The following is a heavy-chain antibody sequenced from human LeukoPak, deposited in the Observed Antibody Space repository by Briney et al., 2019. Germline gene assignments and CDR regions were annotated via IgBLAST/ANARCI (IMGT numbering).Heavy chain of an antibody. V-gene: IGHV1-8*01. CDR2: MNPDSDNT. Sequence: GASVKVSCKASGYTFTTYDINWVRQATGQGLEWMGWMNPDSDNTGYAQKFQGRVTMTRNTSISTAYMELSSLRSEDTAVYYCARAPVLYGDDYWGQGTLVTVSS. CDR1: GYTFTTYD. CDR3: ARAPVLYGDDY. D-gene: IGHD2/OR15-2a*01. J-gene: IGHJ4*02.